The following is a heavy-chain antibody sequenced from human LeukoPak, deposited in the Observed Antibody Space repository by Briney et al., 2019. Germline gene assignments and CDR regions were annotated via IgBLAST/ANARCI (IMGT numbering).Heavy chain of an antibody. CDR3: ARDPVHSSGWFAVYYYYMDV. D-gene: IGHD6-19*01. V-gene: IGHV3-74*01. CDR1: GFTFSSYW. J-gene: IGHJ6*03. CDR2: INTDGSST. Sequence: GGSLRLSCAASGFTFSSYWMHWVRQAPGKGLVWVSRINTDGSSTSYADSVKGRFTISRDNAKNSLYLQMNSLRAEDTAVYYCARDPVHSSGWFAVYYYYMDVWGKGTTVTVSS.